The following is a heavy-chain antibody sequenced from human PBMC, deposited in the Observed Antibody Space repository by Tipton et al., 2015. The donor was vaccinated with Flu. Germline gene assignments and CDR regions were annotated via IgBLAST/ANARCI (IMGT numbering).Heavy chain of an antibody. J-gene: IGHJ3*01. D-gene: IGHD2-8*01. CDR1: EPTFSSDS. CDR3: AKVKWRIDEPFDV. CDR2: ISGTGGST. V-gene: IGHV3-23*01. Sequence: SLRLSCAASEPTFSSDSMSWVRQAPGKGLEWVAGISGTGGSTYYADPVKGRFTISRDKSSNMVYLQMTSLRAEDTAVYYCAKVKWRIDEPFDVWGQGTVVTVSP.